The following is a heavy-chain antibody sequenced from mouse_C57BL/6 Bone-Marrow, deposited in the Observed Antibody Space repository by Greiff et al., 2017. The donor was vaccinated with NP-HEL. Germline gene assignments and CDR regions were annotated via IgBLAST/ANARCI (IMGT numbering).Heavy chain of an antibody. CDR1: GFNIKDYY. CDR2: IDPEDGDT. CDR3: TTLYGSSLRFDY. D-gene: IGHD1-1*01. Sequence: EVQLQQSGAELVRPGASVKLSCTASGFNIKDYYMHWVKQRPEQGLEWIGRIDPEDGDTEYAPKFQGKATMTADTASNTAYLQLSSLTSEDTAVYYCTTLYGSSLRFDYWGQGTTLTVSS. J-gene: IGHJ2*01. V-gene: IGHV14-1*01.